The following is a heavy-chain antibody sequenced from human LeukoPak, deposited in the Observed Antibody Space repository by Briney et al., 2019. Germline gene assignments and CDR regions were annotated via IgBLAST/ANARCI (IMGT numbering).Heavy chain of an antibody. CDR1: GGSFSGYY. V-gene: IGHV4-34*01. J-gene: IGHJ4*02. CDR2: INHRGST. D-gene: IGHD3-3*01. CDR3: ARGRLNSYDFWSGYYEDYFDY. Sequence: SETLSLTCAVYGGSFSGYYWSWIRQPPGKGLEWIGEINHRGSTNYNPSLKSRVTISVDTSKNQFSLKLSSVTAADTAVYYCARGRLNSYDFWSGYYEDYFDYWGQGTLVTVSS.